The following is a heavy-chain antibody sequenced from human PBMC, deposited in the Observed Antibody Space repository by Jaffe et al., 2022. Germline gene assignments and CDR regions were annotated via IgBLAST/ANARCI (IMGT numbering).Heavy chain of an antibody. CDR3: AKDSLYLPGAFDI. J-gene: IGHJ3*02. CDR1: GFTFSSYG. D-gene: IGHD2-2*01. CDR2: IRYDGSNK. V-gene: IGHV3-30*02. Sequence: QVQLVESGGGVVQPGGSLRLSCAASGFTFSSYGMHWVRQAPGKGLEWVAFIRYDGSNKYYADSVKGRFTISRDNSKNTLYLQMNSLRAEDTAVYYCAKDSLYLPGAFDIWGQGTMVTVSS.